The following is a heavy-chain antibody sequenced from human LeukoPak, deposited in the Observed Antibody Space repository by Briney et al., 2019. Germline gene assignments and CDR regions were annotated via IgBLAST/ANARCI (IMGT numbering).Heavy chain of an antibody. V-gene: IGHV3-53*01. CDR2: IYSGGST. CDR1: GFTVSSNY. J-gene: IGHJ4*02. D-gene: IGHD2-21*01. CDR3: ASGGNQGVVIATPYDY. Sequence: PGGSLRLSCAASGFTVSSNYMSWVRQAPGKGLEWVSVIYSGGSTYYADSVKGRFTISRDNSKNTLYLQMNSLRAEDTAVYYCASGGNQGVVIATPYDYWGQGTLVTVSS.